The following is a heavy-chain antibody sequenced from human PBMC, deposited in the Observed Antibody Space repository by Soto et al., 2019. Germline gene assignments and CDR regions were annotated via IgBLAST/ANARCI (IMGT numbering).Heavy chain of an antibody. CDR3: VTTANWRSGDSFEM. D-gene: IGHD1-1*01. CDR2: IYPVDSDA. CDR1: EYTFNNYW. J-gene: IGHJ3*02. V-gene: IGHV5-51*01. Sequence: PGESLKISCQAPEYTFNNYWIGWVRQSPGRGLEWVALIYPVDSDAKYRPSFHGQVTISADKSVRTAYLQWNSLKASDTAIYYCVTTANWRSGDSFEMWGQGTLVTVSS.